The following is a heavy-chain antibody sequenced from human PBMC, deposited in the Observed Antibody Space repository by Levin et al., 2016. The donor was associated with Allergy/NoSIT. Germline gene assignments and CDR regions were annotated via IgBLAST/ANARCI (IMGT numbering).Heavy chain of an antibody. CDR2: ISYSGNT. D-gene: IGHD3-22*01. CDR3: AREYYYDRRVFDP. Sequence: WIRQPPGKGLEWIGYISYSGNTNYNASLKSRVTISVDTSKNQFSLKLSSVTAADTAVYYCAREYYYDRRVFDPWGQGTLVTVSS. J-gene: IGHJ5*02. V-gene: IGHV4-59*08.